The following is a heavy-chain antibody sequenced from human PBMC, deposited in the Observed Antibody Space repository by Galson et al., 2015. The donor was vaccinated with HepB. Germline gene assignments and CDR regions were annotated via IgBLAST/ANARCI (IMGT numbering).Heavy chain of an antibody. D-gene: IGHD3-16*01. Sequence: PALVKPTQTLTLTCTLSGFSLNPSGVGVGWIRQPPGKALEWLALIYWDDDKRYSPSLKNRLTITKDTSKKQVVLTMTNMDPVDTATYYCAHTRGEADGFDIWGQGTMVTVSS. CDR3: AHTRGEADGFDI. CDR1: GFSLNPSGVG. CDR2: IYWDDDK. V-gene: IGHV2-5*02. J-gene: IGHJ3*02.